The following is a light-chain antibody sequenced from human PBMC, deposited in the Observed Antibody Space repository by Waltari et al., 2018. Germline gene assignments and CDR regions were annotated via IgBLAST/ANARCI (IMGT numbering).Light chain of an antibody. J-gene: IGLJ3*02. V-gene: IGLV1-47*01. CDR2: RNN. CDR3: AVWDDSLSGRV. CDR1: RSNIGTNY. Sequence: QSVLTQPPSASGTPGQRVTISCSGSRSNIGTNYVSWYQQLPGTAPNLLIYRNNQRPSGVPDRFSGSKSGTAASLAISGLRSEDEADYYCAVWDDSLSGRVFGGGTKVTVL.